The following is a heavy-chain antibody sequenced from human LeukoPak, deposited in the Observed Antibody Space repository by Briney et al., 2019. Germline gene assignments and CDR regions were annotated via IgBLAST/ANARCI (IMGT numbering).Heavy chain of an antibody. CDR1: GYTFTDYY. CDR3: AVAPGDY. V-gene: IGHV1-2*02. J-gene: IGHJ4*02. Sequence: ASVRVSCKASGYTFTDYYIHWVRQAPGQGLEWMGWINPNSDYTFYAQKFQGRVILTRDTSISTVYMELTTLTSDDTALYYCAVAPGDYWGQRTLVTVSS. D-gene: IGHD2-21*01. CDR2: INPNSDYT.